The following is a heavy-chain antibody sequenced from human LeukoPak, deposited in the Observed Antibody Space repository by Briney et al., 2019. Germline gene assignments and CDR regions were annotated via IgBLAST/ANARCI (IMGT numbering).Heavy chain of an antibody. Sequence: GESLKISCKGSGYSFTTYWIGWVRQMPGKGLEWMGIIYPGDSYARYGPSFQGQVTISVDKSINTAYLQWSSLKASDTAMYYCARQITFGGVEFDPWGQGTLVTVSS. J-gene: IGHJ5*02. V-gene: IGHV5-51*01. D-gene: IGHD3-16*01. CDR1: GYSFTTYW. CDR2: IYPGDSYA. CDR3: ARQITFGGVEFDP.